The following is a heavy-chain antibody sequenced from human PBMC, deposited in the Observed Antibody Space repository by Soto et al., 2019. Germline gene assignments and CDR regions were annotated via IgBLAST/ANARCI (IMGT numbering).Heavy chain of an antibody. V-gene: IGHV1-3*01. J-gene: IGHJ4*02. Sequence: ASVNVSCNTPGYTFTRYSIHWVRQAPGQRLEWMGWINVGNGNTRYSQKFQGRLTLTRDTPGNTAYLELNSLISEDTAVYYCATPQDYDDCPDSWGQGTLVTVSS. D-gene: IGHD3-22*01. CDR1: GYTFTRYS. CDR2: INVGNGNT. CDR3: ATPQDYDDCPDS.